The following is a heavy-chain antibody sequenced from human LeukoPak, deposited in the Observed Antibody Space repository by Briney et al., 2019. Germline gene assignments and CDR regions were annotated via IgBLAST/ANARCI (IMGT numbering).Heavy chain of an antibody. CDR3: ARAGITIFGVVIAEFDP. D-gene: IGHD3-3*01. J-gene: IGHJ5*02. CDR1: GGSISSGDYY. V-gene: IGHV4-30-4*08. Sequence: SQTLSLTCTVSGGSISSGDYYWSWIRQPPGKGLEWIGYIYYSGSTYYNPSLKSRVTISVDTSKSQFSLKLSSVTAADTAVYYCARAGITIFGVVIAEFDPWGQGTLVTVSS. CDR2: IYYSGST.